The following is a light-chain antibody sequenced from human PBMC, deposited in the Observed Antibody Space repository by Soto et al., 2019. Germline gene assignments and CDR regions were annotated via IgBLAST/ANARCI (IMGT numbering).Light chain of an antibody. J-gene: IGKJ2*01. Sequence: DIQMTQSPSSLSASVRDRVTITCRASQSISTYLNWYQQKPGKAPKVLIYAASDLQTGVPSRFSGSGSGPDFTLTISSLQAADFATYYCQQSYITPYTFGQGTKVEIK. V-gene: IGKV1-39*01. CDR1: QSISTY. CDR3: QQSYITPYT. CDR2: AAS.